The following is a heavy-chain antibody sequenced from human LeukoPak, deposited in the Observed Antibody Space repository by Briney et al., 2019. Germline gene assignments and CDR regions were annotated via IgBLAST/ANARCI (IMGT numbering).Heavy chain of an antibody. D-gene: IGHD2-2*01. CDR3: ARGQVPAARGYNWFDP. Sequence: PSETLSLTCAVYGWSINDYYWNWIRQPPGKGLEWVGEINARGDTNFNPSLKSRVTISVDTSKSQFSLTLTSMIAADTAVYYCARGQVPAARGYNWFDPWGKGTLVTVSS. V-gene: IGHV4-34*01. J-gene: IGHJ5*02. CDR1: GWSINDYY. CDR2: INARGDT.